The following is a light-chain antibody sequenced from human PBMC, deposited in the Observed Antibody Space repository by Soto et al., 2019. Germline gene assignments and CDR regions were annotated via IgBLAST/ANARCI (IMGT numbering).Light chain of an antibody. V-gene: IGKV4-1*01. J-gene: IGKJ4*01. CDR1: QSVLYSSNNQNY. CDR2: WAS. Sequence: DIVMTQSPDSLAVSLGERATIKCKSSQSVLYSSNNQNYLAWYQQRPGQSPKLLIYWASARESGVPDRFSGSGSGTDFTLTISGLQTEDVAVYYCLQYYDAPLTFGGGTKVEIK. CDR3: LQYYDAPLT.